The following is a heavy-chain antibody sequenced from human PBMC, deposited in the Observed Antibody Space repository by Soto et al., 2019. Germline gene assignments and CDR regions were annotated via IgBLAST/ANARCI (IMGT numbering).Heavy chain of an antibody. D-gene: IGHD3-22*01. CDR3: ARPPYDSSGYSDY. CDR2: ISSSSSYI. J-gene: IGHJ4*02. V-gene: IGHV3-21*01. CDR1: GFTFSSYS. Sequence: EVQLVESGGGLVKPGGSLRLSCAASGFTFSSYSMNWVRQAPGKGLEWVSSISSSSSYIYYADSVKGRFTISRDNAKNSLYLQMTSLRAEDTAVYYCARPPYDSSGYSDYWGQGTLVTVSS.